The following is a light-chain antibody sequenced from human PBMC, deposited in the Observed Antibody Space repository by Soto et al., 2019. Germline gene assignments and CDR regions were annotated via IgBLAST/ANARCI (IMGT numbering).Light chain of an antibody. CDR2: SAT. J-gene: IGKJ2*01. Sequence: DIQMTKSPSSLSASVGDRVTITCRASQGVSAYLLWYQQRQGRAPKLLVYSATNLLSGVPSRFRGSGSGTNFTLTISSLQPEDFATYYCQQSYRTPHTFGPGTKLETK. CDR3: QQSYRTPHT. V-gene: IGKV1-39*01. CDR1: QGVSAY.